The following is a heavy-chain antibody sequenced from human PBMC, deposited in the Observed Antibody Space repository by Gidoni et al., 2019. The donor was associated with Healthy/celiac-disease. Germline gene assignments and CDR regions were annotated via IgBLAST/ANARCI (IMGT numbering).Heavy chain of an antibody. CDR2: IYYSGST. Sequence: QVQLQESGPGLVKPSQTLSLTCPVSGGSISSGDYYWRWIRQPPGKGLEWIGYIYYSGSTYYKPSLKSRVTISVDTSKNQFSLKLSFVTAADTAVYYCAREHLANYYDSSGYYPPEYYFDYWGQGTLVTVSS. D-gene: IGHD3-22*01. CDR1: GGSISSGDYY. V-gene: IGHV4-30-4*01. J-gene: IGHJ4*02. CDR3: AREHLANYYDSSGYYPPEYYFDY.